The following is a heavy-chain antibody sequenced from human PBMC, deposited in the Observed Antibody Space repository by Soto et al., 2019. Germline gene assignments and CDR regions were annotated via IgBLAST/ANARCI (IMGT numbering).Heavy chain of an antibody. CDR2: ISGSSGSK. V-gene: IGHV3-23*01. D-gene: IGHD1-1*01. CDR3: AKDFVGTWFDP. Sequence: GGSLRLSCAASGFTFSSYIMTWARQAPGKGLEWVSAISGSSGSKYYADSVKGRFTISKDNSKNTLYLQMDSLRAEDTAVYYCAKDFVGTWFDPWGQGTLVTVSS. J-gene: IGHJ5*02. CDR1: GFTFSSYI.